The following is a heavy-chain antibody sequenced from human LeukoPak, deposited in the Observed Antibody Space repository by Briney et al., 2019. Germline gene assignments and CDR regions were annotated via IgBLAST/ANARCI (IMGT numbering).Heavy chain of an antibody. CDR3: AASGMTTVTFFDN. CDR1: GDSITSSSYY. J-gene: IGHJ4*02. CDR2: VYSYSGST. Sequence: PSETLSLTCTVTGDSITSSSYYWGWIRQPPGMGLEWIGTVYSYSGSTYYNPSLKSRVTVSVDTSKNQFSLKVTSVTAADTAIYYCAASGMTTVTFFDNWGQGTLVTVSS. V-gene: IGHV4-39*01. D-gene: IGHD4-17*01.